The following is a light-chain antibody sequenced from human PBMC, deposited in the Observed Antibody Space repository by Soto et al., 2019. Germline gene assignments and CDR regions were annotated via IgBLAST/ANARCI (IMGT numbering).Light chain of an antibody. V-gene: IGLV1-44*01. CDR2: SNN. CDR3: AAWDDSLSGPLRV. CDR1: SSNIGSNT. Sequence: SARTQPPSASGTPGQRVTISCSGSSSNIGSNTVNWYQQLPGTAPKLLIYSNNQRPSGVPDRFSGSKSGTSASLAISGLQSEDEADYYCAAWDDSLSGPLRVFGTGTKVTVL. J-gene: IGLJ1*01.